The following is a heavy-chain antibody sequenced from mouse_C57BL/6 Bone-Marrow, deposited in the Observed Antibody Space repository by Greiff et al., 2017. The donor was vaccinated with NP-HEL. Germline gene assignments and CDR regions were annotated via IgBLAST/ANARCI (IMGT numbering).Heavy chain of an antibody. J-gene: IGHJ3*01. V-gene: IGHV2-9*01. Sequence: QVQLKESGPGLVAPSQSLSITCTVSGFSLTSYGVDWVRQPPGQGLEWLGVIWGGGSTNYNSALMSRLSISKDNSKSQVFLKMNSQQSDDTAMYYCAKIYLSFAYWGQGTLVTVSA. CDR1: GFSLTSYG. D-gene: IGHD2-1*01. CDR2: IWGGGST. CDR3: AKIYLSFAY.